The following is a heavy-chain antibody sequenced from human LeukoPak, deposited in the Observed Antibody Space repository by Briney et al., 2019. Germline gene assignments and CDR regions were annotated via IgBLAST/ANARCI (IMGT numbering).Heavy chain of an antibody. J-gene: IGHJ4*02. CDR1: GGSFSGYY. D-gene: IGHD2-2*02. Sequence: PSETLSLTCAVYGGSFSGYYWSWIRQPPGKGLEWIGEINHSGSTNYNPSLKSRVTISVDTSKNQFSLKLSSVTAADTAVYYCARIYCSSTSCYNWFVYWGQGTLVTVSS. V-gene: IGHV4-34*01. CDR2: INHSGST. CDR3: ARIYCSSTSCYNWFVY.